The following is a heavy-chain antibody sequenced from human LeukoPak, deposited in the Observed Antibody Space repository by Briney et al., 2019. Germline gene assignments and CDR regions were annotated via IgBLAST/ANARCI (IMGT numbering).Heavy chain of an antibody. CDR2: INPNSGGT. CDR3: ARAGITIFGGGPLDV. Sequence: WASVKVSCKASGYAVTNYYMHWVRQAPGQGLEWMGWINPNSGGTNYAQKFQGRVTMTRDTSISTAYMELSRLRSDDTAVYYCARAGITIFGGGPLDVWGKGTTVTVSS. J-gene: IGHJ6*04. CDR1: GYAVTNYY. D-gene: IGHD3-3*01. V-gene: IGHV1-2*02.